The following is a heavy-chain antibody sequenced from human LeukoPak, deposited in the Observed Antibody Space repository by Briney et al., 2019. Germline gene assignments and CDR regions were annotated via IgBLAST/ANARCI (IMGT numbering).Heavy chain of an antibody. J-gene: IGHJ4*02. CDR3: AKGPSGDFIYYFDN. CDR2: IRYDGSNK. CDR1: GFTFSSYG. V-gene: IGHV3-30*02. D-gene: IGHD2-21*02. Sequence: GGSLRLSCAASGFTFSSYGMHWVRQAPGKGLEWVAFIRYDGSNKYYTDSVKGRFTISRDNSKNTLYLQTNSLRADDTAVYYCAKGPSGDFIYYFDNWGQGTLVTVSS.